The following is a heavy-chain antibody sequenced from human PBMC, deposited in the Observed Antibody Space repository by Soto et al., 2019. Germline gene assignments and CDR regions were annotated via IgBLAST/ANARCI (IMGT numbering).Heavy chain of an antibody. D-gene: IGHD2-2*01. CDR1: GASVSTVGYS. Sequence: SETLSLTCTVSGASVSTVGYSWSWIRQLPGKGLEWIGYTYFRGNTYYNPSLKSRVSISVDPSKNQFSLKLSSVTAADTAVYYCARVPDYWGQGILVTVSS. V-gene: IGHV4-31*03. CDR2: TYFRGNT. CDR3: ARVPDY. J-gene: IGHJ4*02.